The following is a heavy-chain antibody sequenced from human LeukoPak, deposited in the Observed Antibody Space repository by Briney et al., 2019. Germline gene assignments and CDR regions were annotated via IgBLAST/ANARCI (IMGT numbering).Heavy chain of an antibody. J-gene: IGHJ6*03. Sequence: GGSLRLSCAASGITFSGYGMSWVRQAPGKGLEWVSSISSTGGTTYYADSVKGRFTISRDNSKNTLYLQMNSLRAEDTAIYYCAKNGDRGAYCTGGTCYPYFYYYMDVWGKGTTVTI. D-gene: IGHD2-15*01. CDR2: ISSTGGTT. CDR3: AKNGDRGAYCTGGTCYPYFYYYMDV. V-gene: IGHV3-23*01. CDR1: GITFSGYG.